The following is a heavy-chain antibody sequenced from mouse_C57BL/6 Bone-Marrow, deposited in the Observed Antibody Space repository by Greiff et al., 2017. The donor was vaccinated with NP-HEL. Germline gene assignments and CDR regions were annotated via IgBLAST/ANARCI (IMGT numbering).Heavy chain of an antibody. CDR3: TRDTTVVEFDY. J-gene: IGHJ2*01. D-gene: IGHD1-1*01. V-gene: IGHV1-5*01. CDR1: GYTFTSYW. CDR2: IYPGNSDT. Sequence: VQLKESGTVLARPGASVKMSCKTSGYTFTSYWMHWVKQRPGQGLEWIGAIYPGNSDTSYNQKFKGKAKRTAVTSASTAYMELSSLTNEDSAVYYCTRDTTVVEFDYWGQGTTLTVSS.